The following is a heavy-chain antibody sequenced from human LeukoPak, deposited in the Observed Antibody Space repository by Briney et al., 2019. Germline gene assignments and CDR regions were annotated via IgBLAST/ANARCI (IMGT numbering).Heavy chain of an antibody. CDR1: GFIFSDYW. J-gene: IGHJ3*02. CDR2: ISYDGSNK. D-gene: IGHD3-10*01. CDR3: AKDLWWFGEFPNAFEN. V-gene: IGHV3-30*18. Sequence: GGSLRLSCAASGFIFSDYWMSWVRQAPGKGLEWVAVISYDGSNKYYADSVKGRFTISRDNSKNTLYLQMNSLRAEDTAIYYCAKDLWWFGEFPNAFENWGQGTMVTGSS.